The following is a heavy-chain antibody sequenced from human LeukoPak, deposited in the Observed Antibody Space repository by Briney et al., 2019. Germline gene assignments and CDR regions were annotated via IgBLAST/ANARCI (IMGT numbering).Heavy chain of an antibody. CDR3: ARDPYGTRYFDY. Sequence: GGSLRLSCAASGFTLSKNAMSWVRQAPGKGLEWVSSLSGSGADTYYADSVKGRFTISRDNAKNTAYLQMNSLRAEDTAVYYCARDPYGTRYFDYWGQGTLVTAS. CDR1: GFTLSKNA. V-gene: IGHV3-23*01. CDR2: LSGSGADT. J-gene: IGHJ4*02. D-gene: IGHD2-2*01.